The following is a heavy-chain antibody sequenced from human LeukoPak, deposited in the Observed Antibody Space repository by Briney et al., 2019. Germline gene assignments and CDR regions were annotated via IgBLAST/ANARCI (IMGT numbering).Heavy chain of an antibody. V-gene: IGHV3-48*01. J-gene: IGHJ4*02. D-gene: IGHD2/OR15-2a*01. Sequence: GGSLRLSCGASGFTFSSYSMNWVRQAPGKGLEWLSYISTSGSTIYYADSVKGRFTISRDNAKNSLYLRMNSLRAEDTAVYYCARGTLSTLGYWGQGTLVTVSS. CDR3: ARGTLSTLGY. CDR2: ISTSGSTI. CDR1: GFTFSSYS.